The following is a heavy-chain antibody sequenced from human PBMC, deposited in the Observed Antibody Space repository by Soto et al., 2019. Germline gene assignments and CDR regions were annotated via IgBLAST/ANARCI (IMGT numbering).Heavy chain of an antibody. Sequence: QITLKESGPTLVKPTQTLTLTCTFSGFSLSTDGVGVGWIRQPPGKALEWLALIYWDDDKRYSPSLKSRLTVTNDTAKNHVVLTMTNMDPVDTATYYCAHRRSVARIFDYWGQGTLVTVSS. D-gene: IGHD3-3*01. J-gene: IGHJ4*02. V-gene: IGHV2-5*02. CDR1: GFSLSTDGVG. CDR2: IYWDDDK. CDR3: AHRRSVARIFDY.